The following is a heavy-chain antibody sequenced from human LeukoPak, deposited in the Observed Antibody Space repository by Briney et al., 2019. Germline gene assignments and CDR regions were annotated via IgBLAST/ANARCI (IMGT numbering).Heavy chain of an antibody. J-gene: IGHJ3*02. CDR2: ISSGSSYI. CDR3: ARDRSQGSDSSSYYQDAFVI. V-gene: IGHV3-21*06. CDR1: GFTFSTYT. Sequence: GGSLRLSCAASGFTFSTYTMNWVRQAPGKGLEWVSSISSGSSYIYYADSVKGRFTISRDNAKNTVYVQMNSLRDEDTAVYYCARDRSQGSDSSSYYQDAFVIWGQGTVVSISS. D-gene: IGHD3-22*01.